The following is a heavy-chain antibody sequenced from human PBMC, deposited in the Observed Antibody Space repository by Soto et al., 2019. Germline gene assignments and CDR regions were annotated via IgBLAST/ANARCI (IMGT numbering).Heavy chain of an antibody. CDR2: ITPRGFNT. CDR1: GITFSDRA. V-gene: IGHV3-23*01. Sequence: DVQLLQSGENLVQQGGSLRLSCAASGITFSDRAMSWVRQAPGKGLEWVSAITPRGFNTYYADSVKGQFTISRDNAENTLFLQLNSLRAEDTATYYCAASNYHGSGSPFDYWGQGALVTVSS. D-gene: IGHD3-10*01. J-gene: IGHJ4*02. CDR3: AASNYHGSGSPFDY.